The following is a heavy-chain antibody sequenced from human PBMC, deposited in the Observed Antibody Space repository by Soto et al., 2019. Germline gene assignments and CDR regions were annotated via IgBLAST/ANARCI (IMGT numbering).Heavy chain of an antibody. CDR3: ARGRQWPIDY. D-gene: IGHD6-19*01. J-gene: IGHJ4*02. CDR1: GFTFSSYS. Sequence: GGSLRFSCAASGFTFSSYSMNWVRQAPGKGLEWVSYIGSSGSTTYYADSLRGRFTISRDNAKNSLYLQMNSLRVEDTALYYCARGRQWPIDYWGQGTLVTVSS. V-gene: IGHV3-48*01. CDR2: IGSSGSTT.